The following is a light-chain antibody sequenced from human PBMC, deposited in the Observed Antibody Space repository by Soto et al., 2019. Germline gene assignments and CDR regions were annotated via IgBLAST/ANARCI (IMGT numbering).Light chain of an antibody. J-gene: IGKJ4*01. CDR1: QDIKNY. Sequence: IPMTLSPSSLSSSVGDRVTITCQASQDIKNYLNWYQQKSGKAPKLLIYDASDLETGVPSRFSGSGSGTDFTFTINSLQPEDIATYYCQQYDNLPLTFGGGTKVDIK. V-gene: IGKV1-33*01. CDR3: QQYDNLPLT. CDR2: DAS.